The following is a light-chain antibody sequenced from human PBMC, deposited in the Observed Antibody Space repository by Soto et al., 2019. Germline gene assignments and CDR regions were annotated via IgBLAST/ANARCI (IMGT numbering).Light chain of an antibody. J-gene: IGLJ1*01. Sequence: QSALTQPASVSGSPGQSIAISCTGTSSDVGAYKYVSWYQQHPGKVPKLVIYDVTNRPSGVSDRFSGSKSGNTASLTISGLQAEDEADYYCSSYTSNTAPDVFGTGTKLTVL. CDR2: DVT. CDR3: SSYTSNTAPDV. CDR1: SSDVGAYKY. V-gene: IGLV2-14*01.